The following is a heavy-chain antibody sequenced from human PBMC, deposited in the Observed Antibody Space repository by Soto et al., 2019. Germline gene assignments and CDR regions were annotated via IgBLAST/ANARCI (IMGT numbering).Heavy chain of an antibody. CDR1: GGTFSSYT. CDR3: ARDMGHTKKKMDV. D-gene: IGHD2-2*01. V-gene: IGHV1-69*08. Sequence: QVQLVQSGAEVKKPGSSVKVSCKASGGTFSSYTISWVRQAPGQGLEWMGRIIPILGIANYAQKFQGRVTITADKSTSTAYMELSSLKSEDTAVYYCARDMGHTKKKMDVWGKGTTVTVSS. CDR2: IIPILGIA. J-gene: IGHJ6*04.